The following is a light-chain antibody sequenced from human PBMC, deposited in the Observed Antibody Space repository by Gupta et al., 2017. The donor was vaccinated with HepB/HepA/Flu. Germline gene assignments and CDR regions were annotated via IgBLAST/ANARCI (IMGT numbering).Light chain of an antibody. CDR1: QNITNY. Sequence: EIVLTQSPATLSLSPGERATLSCRANQNITNYLAWYQQKPGQAPRLLICDASSRATGIPARFSASGSGTDFTLTISSLEPEDFAVYYCLQRSDWPLTFGGGTKVEIK. CDR3: LQRSDWPLT. J-gene: IGKJ4*01. CDR2: DAS. V-gene: IGKV3-11*01.